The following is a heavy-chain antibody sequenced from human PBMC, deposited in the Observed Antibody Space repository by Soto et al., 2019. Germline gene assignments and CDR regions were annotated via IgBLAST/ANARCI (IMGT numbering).Heavy chain of an antibody. J-gene: IGHJ4*02. CDR1: GGSVSSGSYY. CDR3: ASFRGKDLWSGFEKYYFDY. CDR2: IYYSGST. V-gene: IGHV4-61*01. D-gene: IGHD3-3*01. Sequence: SETLSLTCTVSGGSVSSGSYYWSWLRQPPGKGLEWIGYIYYSGSTNYNPSLKSRVTISVDTSKNQFSLKLSSVTAADTAVYYCASFRGKDLWSGFEKYYFDYWGQGTLVTVSS.